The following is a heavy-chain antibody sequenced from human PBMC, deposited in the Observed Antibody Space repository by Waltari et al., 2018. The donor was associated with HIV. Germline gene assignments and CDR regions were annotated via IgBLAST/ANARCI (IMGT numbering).Heavy chain of an antibody. J-gene: IGHJ4*02. Sequence: EVQLVESGGGLVQPGGSLRLSCAASGFTFSSYSVNWVRQAPWKVLEWVSYISSSGSALYYADSVKVRFSISRDNAKNSLYLQLNSLRGEDTAVYYCARDRQFAFDYWGQGTLVTVSS. CDR3: ARDRQFAFDY. CDR2: ISSSGSAL. V-gene: IGHV3-48*01. D-gene: IGHD2-15*01. CDR1: GFTFSSYS.